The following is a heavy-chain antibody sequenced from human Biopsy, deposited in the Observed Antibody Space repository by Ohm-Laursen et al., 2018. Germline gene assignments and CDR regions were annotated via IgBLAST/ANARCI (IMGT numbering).Heavy chain of an antibody. J-gene: IGHJ6*02. V-gene: IGHV4-59*01. CDR2: VSYSGNA. CDR3: ARDGGHSGWYEGGMDV. Sequence: SETLSLTCSVSGGSIISYYWSWTRQPPGKGLEWIGYVSYSGNADYNPSLKSRVTISLDKSTNQLSLKLRSVTAADTAVYYCARDGGHSGWYEGGMDVWGQGTTVTVSS. D-gene: IGHD6-19*01. CDR1: GGSIISYY.